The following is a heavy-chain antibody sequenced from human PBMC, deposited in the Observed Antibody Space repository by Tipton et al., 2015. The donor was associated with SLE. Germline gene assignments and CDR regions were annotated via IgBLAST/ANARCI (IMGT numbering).Heavy chain of an antibody. CDR3: ARDWVYYYYYGMDV. D-gene: IGHD3-16*01. CDR1: GFTFSSYS. Sequence: SLRLSCAASGFTFSSYSMNWVRQAPGKGLEWVSSISSSSSYIYYADSVKGRFTISRDNAKNSLYLQMNSLRAEDTAVYYCARDWVYYYYYGMDVWGQGTTVTVSS. V-gene: IGHV3-21*03. CDR2: ISSSSSYI. J-gene: IGHJ6*02.